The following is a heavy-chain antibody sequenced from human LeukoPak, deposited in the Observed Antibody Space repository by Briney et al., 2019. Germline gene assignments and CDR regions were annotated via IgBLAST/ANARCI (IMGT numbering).Heavy chain of an antibody. CDR3: ARPQAGYSSSWVFDP. CDR1: GYTFTGYY. Sequence: ASVKVSCKASGYTFTGYYMHWVRQAPGQGLEWMGWINPNSGNTGYAQKFQGRVTMTRNTSISTAYMELSSLRSEDTAVYYCARPQAGYSSSWVFDPWGQGTLVTVSS. J-gene: IGHJ5*02. V-gene: IGHV1-8*02. CDR2: INPNSGNT. D-gene: IGHD6-13*01.